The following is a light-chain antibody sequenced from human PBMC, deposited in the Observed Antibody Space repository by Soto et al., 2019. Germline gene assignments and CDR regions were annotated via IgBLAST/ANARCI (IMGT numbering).Light chain of an antibody. J-gene: IGLJ1*01. CDR1: ISDVGSYNR. V-gene: IGLV2-18*01. Sequence: QSSLNQPRSVCGSRGQSCTISCTGTISDVGSYNRVSWYQQPPGKAPKLLIYEVNNRPWGVPDRFSGSKSGNAASLTISGLQAEDEADYYCRFYTSTYTFVFGTGTKVTVL. CDR3: RFYTSTYTFV. CDR2: EVN.